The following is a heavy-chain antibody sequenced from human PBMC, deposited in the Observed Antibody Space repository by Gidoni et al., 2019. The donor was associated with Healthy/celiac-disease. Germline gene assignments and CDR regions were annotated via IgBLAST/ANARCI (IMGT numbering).Heavy chain of an antibody. J-gene: IGHJ4*02. D-gene: IGHD4-17*01. CDR1: SSYA. V-gene: IGHV3-30-3*01. Sequence: SSYAMHWVRQAPGKGLEWVAVISYDGSNKYYADSVKGRFTISRDNSKNTLYLQMNSLRAEDTAVYYCARDLSGDYGGSDYWGQGTLVTVSS. CDR3: ARDLSGDYGGSDY. CDR2: ISYDGSNK.